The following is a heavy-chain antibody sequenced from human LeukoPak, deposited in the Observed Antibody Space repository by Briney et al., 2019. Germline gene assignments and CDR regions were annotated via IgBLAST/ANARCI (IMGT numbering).Heavy chain of an antibody. J-gene: IGHJ6*03. V-gene: IGHV3-21*01. CDR1: GFTFSSYA. CDR2: ISWRSSDI. D-gene: IGHD6-13*01. Sequence: GGSLRLSCAASGFTFSSYAMTWVRQAPGKRLEWVSSISWRSSDIEYADSVKGRFTISRDIDKKSLYLQMNSLRVEDTAVYYCARVYISTWYLGYLHMDVWGKGTTVTVSS. CDR3: ARVYISTWYLGYLHMDV.